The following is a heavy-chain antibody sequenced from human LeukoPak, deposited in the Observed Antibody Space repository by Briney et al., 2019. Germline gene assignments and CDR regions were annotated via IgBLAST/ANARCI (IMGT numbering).Heavy chain of an antibody. V-gene: IGHV4-4*02. J-gene: IGHJ3*02. Sequence: SETLSLTCAVSGGSISSSNWWSWVRQPPGKGLEWIGEVYHSGSTNYNPSLKSRVTISVDKSKNQFSLKLSSVTAADTAVYYCARGRPPSDIVVVPAASGAFDIWGQGTMVTVSS. D-gene: IGHD2-2*01. CDR3: ARGRPPSDIVVVPAASGAFDI. CDR1: GGSISSSNW. CDR2: VYHSGST.